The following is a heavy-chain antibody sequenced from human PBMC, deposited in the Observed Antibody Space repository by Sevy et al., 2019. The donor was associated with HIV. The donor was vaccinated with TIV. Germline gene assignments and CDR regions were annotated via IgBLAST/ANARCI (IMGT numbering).Heavy chain of an antibody. V-gene: IGHV3-30*02. CDR2: IWYDGSNK. Sequence: GGSLRLSCAASGFTFSDYAIHWVRQAPGKGLEWVAFIWYDGSNKYYTDFVKGRFAISRDNSKNMLYLQVNSLGVEDTAVYYCAKLVVPAASNDDILTGYPDLRVNYGMDVWGQGTTVTVSS. J-gene: IGHJ6*02. D-gene: IGHD3-9*01. CDR3: AKLVVPAASNDDILTGYPDLRVNYGMDV. CDR1: GFTFSDYA.